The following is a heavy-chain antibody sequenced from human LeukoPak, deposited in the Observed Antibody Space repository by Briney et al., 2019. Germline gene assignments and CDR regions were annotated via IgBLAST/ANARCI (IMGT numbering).Heavy chain of an antibody. Sequence: SETLSLTCTVSGGSISSYYWSWIRQPAGKGLEWIGRIYTSGSTNYNPSLKSRVTMSVDTSKNQLSLKLSSVTAADTAVYYCARDSNYGSGHDAFDIWGQGTMVTVSS. CDR1: GGSISSYY. CDR3: ARDSNYGSGHDAFDI. CDR2: IYTSGST. D-gene: IGHD3-10*01. V-gene: IGHV4-4*07. J-gene: IGHJ3*02.